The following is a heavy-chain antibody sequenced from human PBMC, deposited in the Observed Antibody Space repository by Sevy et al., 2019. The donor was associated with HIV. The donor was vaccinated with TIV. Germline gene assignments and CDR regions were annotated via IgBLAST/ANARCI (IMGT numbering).Heavy chain of an antibody. J-gene: IGHJ3*02. V-gene: IGHV1-3*01. CDR2: INAGNGNT. CDR1: GYTFTSYA. CDR3: ARLPPVRATGSVSAFDI. Sequence: ASVKVSCKASGYTFTSYAMHWVRQAPGQRLEWMGWINAGNGNTKYSQKFQGRVTITRDTSASTAYMELSSLRSEDTAVYYCARLPPVRATGSVSAFDIWGQGTMVTVSS. D-gene: IGHD5-12*01.